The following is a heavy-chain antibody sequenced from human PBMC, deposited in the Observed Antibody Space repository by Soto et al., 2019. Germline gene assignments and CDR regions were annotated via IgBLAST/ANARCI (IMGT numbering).Heavy chain of an antibody. D-gene: IGHD5-18*01. CDR2: IYYSGSA. CDR3: VSGYPWVGFDY. J-gene: IGHJ4*02. CDR1: GGSISSSDYS. Sequence: QLQLQESGPGLVKPSETLSLTFTVSGGSISSSDYSWGWIRQPPGKGLEGIVNIYYSGSASYNPSLKSRVPISVDTSKNQVSLKLSSVTAADTAVYNCVSGYPWVGFDYWGQGTLVTVSS. V-gene: IGHV4-39*01.